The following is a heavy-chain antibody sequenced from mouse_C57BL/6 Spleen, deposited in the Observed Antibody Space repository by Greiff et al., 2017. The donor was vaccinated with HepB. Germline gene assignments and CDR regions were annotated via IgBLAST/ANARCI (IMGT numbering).Heavy chain of an antibody. CDR3: ARRRQLRLSFAY. V-gene: IGHV1-64*01. CDR1: GYTFTSYW. Sequence: QVQLKQPGAELVKPGASVKLSCKASGYTFTSYWMHWVKQRPGQGLEWIGMIHPNSGSTNYNEKFKSKATLTVDKSSSTAYMQLSSLTSEDSAVYYCARRRQLRLSFAYWGQGTLVTVSA. CDR2: IHPNSGST. J-gene: IGHJ3*01. D-gene: IGHD3-2*02.